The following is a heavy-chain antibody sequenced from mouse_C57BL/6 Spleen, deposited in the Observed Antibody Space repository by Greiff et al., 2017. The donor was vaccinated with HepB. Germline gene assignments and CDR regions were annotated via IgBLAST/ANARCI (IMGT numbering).Heavy chain of an antibody. Sequence: EVQLVESGPELVKPGASVKISCKASGYSFTDYNMNWVKQSNGKSLEWIGVINPNYGTTSYNQKFKGKATLTVDQSSSTAYMQLNSLTSEDSAVYYCARGYYGSSYGGFDYWGQGTTLTVSS. J-gene: IGHJ2*01. CDR2: INPNYGTT. CDR1: GYSFTDYN. V-gene: IGHV1-39*01. D-gene: IGHD1-1*01. CDR3: ARGYYGSSYGGFDY.